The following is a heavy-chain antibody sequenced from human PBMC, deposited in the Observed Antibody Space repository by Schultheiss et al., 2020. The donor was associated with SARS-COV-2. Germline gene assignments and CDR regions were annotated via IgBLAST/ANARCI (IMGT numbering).Heavy chain of an antibody. Sequence: GSLRLSCTVSGGSISSSSYYWGWIRQPPGKGLEWIGSIYTSGSTNYNPSLKSRVTMSVDTSKNQFSLKLSSVTAADTAVYYCARHFERFGIAAASNWFDPWGQGTLVTVSS. J-gene: IGHJ5*02. V-gene: IGHV4-39*07. CDR3: ARHFERFGIAAASNWFDP. CDR2: IYTSGST. CDR1: GGSISSSSYY. D-gene: IGHD6-13*01.